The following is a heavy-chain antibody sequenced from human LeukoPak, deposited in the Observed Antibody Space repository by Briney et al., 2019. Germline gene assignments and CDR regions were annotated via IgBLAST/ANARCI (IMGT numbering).Heavy chain of an antibody. CDR2: ISGSGGST. CDR3: AKVYCSSTSCPIDY. D-gene: IGHD2-2*01. J-gene: IGHJ4*02. V-gene: IGHV3-23*01. CDR1: GFTFSSYA. Sequence: GGSLRLSCAASGFTFSSYAMSWVRQAPGKGLEWVSAISGSGGSTYYADSVKGRFTISRDNSKNTLYLQMSSLRAEDTAVYYCAKVYCSSTSCPIDYWGQGTLVTVSS.